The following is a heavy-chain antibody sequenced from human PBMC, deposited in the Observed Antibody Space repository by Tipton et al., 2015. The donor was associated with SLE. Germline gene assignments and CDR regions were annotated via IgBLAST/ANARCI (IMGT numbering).Heavy chain of an antibody. Sequence: SLRLSCAASGFTFNNYWMHWFRQVPGKGLEWVSRIDHDGSGTSYADSVEDRFTISRDNTKNTLYLQMNSLRVEDTAIYYCGRGSSSRDYWGQGTLVTVSS. CDR1: GFTFNNYW. J-gene: IGHJ4*02. V-gene: IGHV3-74*01. CDR3: GRGSSSRDY. D-gene: IGHD6-6*01. CDR2: IDHDGSGT.